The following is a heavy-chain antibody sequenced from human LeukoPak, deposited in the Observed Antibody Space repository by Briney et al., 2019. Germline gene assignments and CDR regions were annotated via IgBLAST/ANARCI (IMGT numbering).Heavy chain of an antibody. D-gene: IGHD3-22*01. J-gene: IGHJ4*02. CDR1: GFTFSSYG. CDR3: AKDKLRDYDSSGSFDY. CDR2: IWYDGSNK. Sequence: PGRSLRLSCAASGFTFSSYGMHWVRQAPGKGLEWVAVIWYDGSNKYYADSVKGRFTISRDNSKNTLYLQMNSLRAEDTAMYYCAKDKLRDYDSSGSFDYWGQGTLVTVSS. V-gene: IGHV3-33*06.